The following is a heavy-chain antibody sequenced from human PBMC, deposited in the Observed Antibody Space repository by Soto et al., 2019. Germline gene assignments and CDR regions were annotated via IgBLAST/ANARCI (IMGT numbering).Heavy chain of an antibody. CDR1: GGSFSGYY. J-gene: IGHJ4*02. V-gene: IGHV4-34*01. CDR3: ARGGRGHYFDY. D-gene: IGHD3-10*01. Sequence: QVQLQQWGAGLLKPSETLSLTCAVYGGSFSGYYWSWIRQPPGKGLEWIGEINHSGSTNCNPSLKSRVTISVDTSKNQFSLKLSSVTAADTAVYYCARGGRGHYFDYWGQGTLVTVSS. CDR2: INHSGST.